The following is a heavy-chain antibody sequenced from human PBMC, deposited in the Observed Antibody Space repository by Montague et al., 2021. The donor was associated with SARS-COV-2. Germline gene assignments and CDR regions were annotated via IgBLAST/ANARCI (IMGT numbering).Heavy chain of an antibody. V-gene: IGHV4-39*01. CDR1: GGSISSSSYY. D-gene: IGHD5-24*01. J-gene: IGHJ4*02. CDR3: ARQGRRWLRNRPNYFDY. CDR2: IYYSGST. Sequence: SETLSLTCTVSGGSISSSSYYWGWIRQPPGKGLEWIGSIYYSGSTYYNPSLKSRVTISVDTSKNQFSLKLSSVTAADTAVYYCARQGRRWLRNRPNYFDYWGQGTLVTVSS.